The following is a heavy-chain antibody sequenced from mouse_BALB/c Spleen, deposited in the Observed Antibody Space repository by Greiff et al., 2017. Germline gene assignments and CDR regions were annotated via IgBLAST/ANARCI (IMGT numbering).Heavy chain of an antibody. V-gene: IGHV7-1*02. Sequence: EVKLVESGGGLVQPGGSLRLSCATSGFTFSDFYMEWVRQPPGKRLEWIAASRNKANDYKTEYSASVKGRFIVSRDTSQSILYLQMNALRAEDTAIYYCARDATVAYFDYWGQGTTLTVSS. CDR3: ARDATVAYFDY. CDR1: GFTFSDFY. D-gene: IGHD1-1*01. CDR2: SRNKANDYKT. J-gene: IGHJ2*01.